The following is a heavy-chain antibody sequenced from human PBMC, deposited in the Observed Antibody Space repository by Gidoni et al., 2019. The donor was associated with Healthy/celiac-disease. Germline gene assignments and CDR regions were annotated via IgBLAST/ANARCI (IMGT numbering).Heavy chain of an antibody. Sequence: QLQLQESGPGLVKPSETLSLTCTVSGGPISSSSYYWGWIRQPPGKGLEWIGSIYYSGSTYYNPSLKSRVTISVDTSKNQFSLKLSSVTAADTAVYYCATLVVVPASHGMDVWGQGTTVTVSS. V-gene: IGHV4-39*01. D-gene: IGHD2-2*01. CDR1: GGPISSSSYY. CDR2: IYYSGST. J-gene: IGHJ6*02. CDR3: ATLVVVPASHGMDV.